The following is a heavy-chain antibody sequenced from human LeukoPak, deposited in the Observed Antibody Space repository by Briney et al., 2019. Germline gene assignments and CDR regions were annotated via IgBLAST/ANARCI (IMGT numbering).Heavy chain of an antibody. J-gene: IGHJ4*02. Sequence: SVKVPCKASGGTFSSYAISWVRQAPGQGLEWMGRIIPIFGTANYAQKFQGRVTITTDESTSTAYMELSSLRSEDTAVYYCARGTYSSSSVHWGQGTLVTVSS. D-gene: IGHD6-6*01. CDR1: GGTFSSYA. CDR2: IIPIFGTA. CDR3: ARGTYSSSSVH. V-gene: IGHV1-69*05.